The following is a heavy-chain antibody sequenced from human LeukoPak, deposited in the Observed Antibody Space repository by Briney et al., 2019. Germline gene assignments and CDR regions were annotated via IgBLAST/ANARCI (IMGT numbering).Heavy chain of an antibody. CDR2: ISGSGGST. CDR1: GFTFSSYG. D-gene: IGHD3-3*01. J-gene: IGHJ6*03. V-gene: IGHV3-23*01. Sequence: GGSLRLSCAASGFTFSSYGMSWVRQAPGKGLEWVSAISGSGGSTYYADSVKGRFTISRDNSKNTLYLQMNSLRAEDTAVYYCAREEGFRSLVRFLEWLPYYYYYMDVWGKGTTVTVSS. CDR3: AREEGFRSLVRFLEWLPYYYYYMDV.